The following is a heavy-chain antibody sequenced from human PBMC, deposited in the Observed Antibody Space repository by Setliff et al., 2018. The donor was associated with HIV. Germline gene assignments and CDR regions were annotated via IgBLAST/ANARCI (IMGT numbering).Heavy chain of an antibody. Sequence: GGSLRLSCAASGFTFSSTPMSWVRQAPGKGLEWVSAISGSGDNIYYADSVKGRFTFSRDNSKNTLYLQMNSLRAEDTAVYYCAKDSGDYNFWTTYRSNHFDYWGQGALVTVSS. CDR2: ISGSGDNI. J-gene: IGHJ4*02. D-gene: IGHD3-3*01. CDR3: AKDSGDYNFWTTYRSNHFDY. V-gene: IGHV3-23*01. CDR1: GFTFSSTP.